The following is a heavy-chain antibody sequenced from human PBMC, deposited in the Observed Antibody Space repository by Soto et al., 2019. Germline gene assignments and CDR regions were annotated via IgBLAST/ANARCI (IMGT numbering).Heavy chain of an antibody. J-gene: IGHJ6*03. CDR2: IYYSGST. Sequence: SETLSLTCTVSGGSISSSSYYWGWIRQPPGKGLEWIGSIYYSGSTYYNPSLKSRVTISVDTSKNQFSLKLSSVTAADTAVYYCARQYVLLWFGELLYPNYYYYYMDVWGKGTTVTVSS. CDR1: GGSISSSSYY. CDR3: ARQYVLLWFGELLYPNYYYYYMDV. V-gene: IGHV4-39*01. D-gene: IGHD3-10*01.